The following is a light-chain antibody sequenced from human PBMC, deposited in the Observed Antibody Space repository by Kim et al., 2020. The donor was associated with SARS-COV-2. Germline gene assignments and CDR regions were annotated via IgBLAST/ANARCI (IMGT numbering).Light chain of an antibody. CDR1: QGIGND. Sequence: GAVGDRVTITCRASQGIGNDLGWYQQKAGKAPKILIYGASSLQRGGPSRFSGSGAGTDFTLTIRSVQPEDFATYYCLQDYNDPRTFGEGTKVDIK. J-gene: IGKJ1*01. V-gene: IGKV1-6*01. CDR2: GAS. CDR3: LQDYNDPRT.